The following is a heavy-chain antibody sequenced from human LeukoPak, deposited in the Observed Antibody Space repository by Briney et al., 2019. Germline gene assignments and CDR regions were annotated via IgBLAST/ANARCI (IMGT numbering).Heavy chain of an antibody. Sequence: SETLSLTCAVYGGSFSGYYWSWIRQPPGKGLEWIGEIYHSGSTNYNPSLKSRVTISVDKSKNQFSLKLSSVTAADTAVYYCARMGSYCGGDCYSDYWGQGTLVTVSS. CDR3: ARMGSYCGGDCYSDY. CDR2: IYHSGST. D-gene: IGHD2-21*02. CDR1: GGSFSGYY. J-gene: IGHJ4*02. V-gene: IGHV4-34*01.